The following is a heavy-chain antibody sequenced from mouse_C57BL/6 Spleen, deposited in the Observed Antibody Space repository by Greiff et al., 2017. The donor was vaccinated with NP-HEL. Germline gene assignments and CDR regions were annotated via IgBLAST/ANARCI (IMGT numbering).Heavy chain of an antibody. D-gene: IGHD2-1*01. J-gene: IGHJ4*01. CDR2: ISSGSSTI. CDR3: ARWGNSYAMDY. CDR1: GFTFSDYG. V-gene: IGHV5-17*01. Sequence: EVKLVESGGGLVKPGGSLKLSCAASGFTFSDYGMHWVRQAPEKGLEWVAYISSGSSTIYYADTVKGRFTISRDNAKNTLFLQMTSLRSEDTAMYYCARWGNSYAMDYWGQGTSVTVSS.